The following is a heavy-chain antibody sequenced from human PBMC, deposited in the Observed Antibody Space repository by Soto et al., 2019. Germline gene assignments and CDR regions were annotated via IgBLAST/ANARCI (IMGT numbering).Heavy chain of an antibody. Sequence: SGGSLRLSCAASGFTFSDYYMSWIRQAPGKGLEWVSYISSSGSTIYYADSVKGRFTISRDNAKNSLYLQMNSLRAEDTAVYYCARDLRVGATTPRYFDLWGRGTLVTVSS. D-gene: IGHD1-26*01. V-gene: IGHV3-11*01. CDR3: ARDLRVGATTPRYFDL. CDR1: GFTFSDYY. J-gene: IGHJ2*01. CDR2: ISSSGSTI.